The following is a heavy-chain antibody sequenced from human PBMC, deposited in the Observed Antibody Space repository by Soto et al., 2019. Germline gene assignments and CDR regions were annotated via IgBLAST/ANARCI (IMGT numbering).Heavy chain of an antibody. CDR1: GDSVSTNSAT. J-gene: IGHJ5*01. Sequence: QTRSLTCAFSGDSVSTNSATWVWIRQSPSRGLEWLGRTYYRSKWYNDYAVSVEGRITINPDTSNNQVSLQLNSVTPDDTALYSGARLIGNSWLESWGQRTLVTVSS. V-gene: IGHV6-1*01. D-gene: IGHD2-8*01. CDR2: TYYRSKWYN. CDR3: ARLIGNSWLES.